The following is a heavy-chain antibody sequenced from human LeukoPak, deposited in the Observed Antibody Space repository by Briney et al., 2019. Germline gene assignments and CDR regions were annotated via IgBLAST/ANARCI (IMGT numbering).Heavy chain of an antibody. CDR2: ISGNGGDT. CDR3: AKGRTLVGGSTRSYDY. V-gene: IGHV3-23*01. Sequence: GGTLRLSCAASGFTFSSYSMSWVRQAPGKGLEWVSVISGNGGDTFYADSVKGRFTISRDNSKHTLYLQMNSLRVEDTAVYYCAKGRTLVGGSTRSYDYWGQGTLVTVSS. D-gene: IGHD1-26*01. CDR1: GFTFSSYS. J-gene: IGHJ4*02.